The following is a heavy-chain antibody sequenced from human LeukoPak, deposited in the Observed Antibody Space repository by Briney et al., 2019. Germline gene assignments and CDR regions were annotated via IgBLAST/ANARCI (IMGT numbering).Heavy chain of an antibody. V-gene: IGHV3-33*01. CDR3: AREGMVRGAHCDY. Sequence: QAGRSLRLSCAVSGFTFSNYGMYWVRQAPGKGLEWVAVIWYDGSNKYYADSVKGRFTISRDNSKNTVCLQMNSLRAEDTAVYYCAREGMVRGAHCDYWGQGTLVTVSS. CDR2: IWYDGSNK. D-gene: IGHD3-10*01. CDR1: GFTFSNYG. J-gene: IGHJ4*02.